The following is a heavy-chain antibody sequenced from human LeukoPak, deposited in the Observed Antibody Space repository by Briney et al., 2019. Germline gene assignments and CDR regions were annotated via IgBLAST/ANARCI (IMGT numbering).Heavy chain of an antibody. Sequence: PGGSLRLSCAASGFTFSTYGMHWVRQAPGKGLEWVAFIRNDGTIKYYADSVKGRFTISRDNSKNTLYLQMNSLRAEDTAVYYCAKTGSSSWGYFGYWGQGTLVTVSS. CDR3: AKTGSSSWGYFGY. V-gene: IGHV3-30*02. J-gene: IGHJ4*02. D-gene: IGHD6-13*01. CDR2: IRNDGTIK. CDR1: GFTFSTYG.